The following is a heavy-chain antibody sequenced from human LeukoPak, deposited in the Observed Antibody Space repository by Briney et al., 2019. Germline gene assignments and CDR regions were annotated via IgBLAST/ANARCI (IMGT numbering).Heavy chain of an antibody. CDR1: GYTFTGYH. J-gene: IGHJ4*02. V-gene: IGHV1-2*02. CDR3: ARATGGYYDYFDY. Sequence: ASVNVSCTASGYTFTGYHIHWVRQGPGQGLEWMGWINPNSGGTNYAQKFQGRVTMTRDTSISTAYMELSRLTSDDPAVHYCARATGGYYDYFDYWGQGTLVTVSS. D-gene: IGHD3-22*01. CDR2: INPNSGGT.